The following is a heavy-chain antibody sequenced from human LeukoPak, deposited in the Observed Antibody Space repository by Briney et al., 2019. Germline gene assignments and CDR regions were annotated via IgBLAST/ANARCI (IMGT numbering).Heavy chain of an antibody. CDR3: ARTGTIGYYDSSGQIFDY. V-gene: IGHV6-1*01. J-gene: IGHJ4*02. CDR1: GDSVSSNSAA. Sequence: SQTLSLTCAISGDSVSSNSAAWNWIRQSPSRGLELLGRTYYRSKWYNDYAVSVKSRITINPDTSKNQFSLQLNSVTPEDTAVYYCARTGTIGYYDSSGQIFDYWGQGTLSPSPQ. CDR2: TYYRSKWYN. D-gene: IGHD3-22*01.